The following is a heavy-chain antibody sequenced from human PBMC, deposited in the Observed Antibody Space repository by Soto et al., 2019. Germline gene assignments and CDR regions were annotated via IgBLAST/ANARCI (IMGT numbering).Heavy chain of an antibody. J-gene: IGHJ6*02. D-gene: IGHD3-3*01. CDR2: IYYSGST. V-gene: IGHV4-59*01. CDR1: GVSISSYY. Sequence: SETLSLTCTVSGVSISSYYWSWIRQPPGKGLEWVGYIYYSGSTNYNPSLKSRVTISVDTAKIQFSLKLSSVTAADTAVDYCARLPTIVGVVMGFGDYYYGTDVWGQGTTVTVSS. CDR3: ARLPTIVGVVMGFGDYYYGTDV.